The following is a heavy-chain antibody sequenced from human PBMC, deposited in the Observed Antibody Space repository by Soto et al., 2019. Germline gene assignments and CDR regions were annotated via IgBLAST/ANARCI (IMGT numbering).Heavy chain of an antibody. V-gene: IGHV1-2*02. CDR3: ARDSRLLYYDFWSGYYSSDAFDI. J-gene: IGHJ3*02. CDR2: INPNSGGT. CDR1: GYTFTGYY. D-gene: IGHD3-3*01. Sequence: ASVKVSCKASGYTFTGYYMHWVRQAPGQGLEWMGWINPNSGGTNYAQKFQGRVTMTRDTSSSTAYMELSRLRSDDTAVYYCARDSRLLYYDFWSGYYSSDAFDIWGQGAMVTVSS.